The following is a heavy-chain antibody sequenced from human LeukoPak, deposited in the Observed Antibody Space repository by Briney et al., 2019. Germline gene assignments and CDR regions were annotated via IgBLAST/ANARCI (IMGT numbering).Heavy chain of an antibody. CDR1: GYTFTSYD. Sequence: GASVKVSCKASGYTFTSYDINWVRQATGQGLEWMGWMNPNSGNTGYAQKFQGRVTMTRNTSISTAYMELSSLRSEDTAVYYCARGRLNYDILTGEIFDYWGQGTLVTVSS. CDR3: ARGRLNYDILTGEIFDY. CDR2: MNPNSGNT. D-gene: IGHD3-9*01. V-gene: IGHV1-8*01. J-gene: IGHJ4*02.